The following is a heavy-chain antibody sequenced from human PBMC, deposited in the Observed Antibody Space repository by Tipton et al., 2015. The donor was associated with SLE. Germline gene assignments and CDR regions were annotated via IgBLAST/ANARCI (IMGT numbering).Heavy chain of an antibody. CDR3: ARSMLTTKRVFDY. Sequence: TLSLTCTVSGGFISSYYWSWIRQPPGKGLEWIGYIYYTGSSNHNPSLKGRVTMSVDTSKNQFSLSVNSVTAADTAVYYCARSMLTTKRVFDYWGQGTLVTVSS. V-gene: IGHV4-59*01. D-gene: IGHD3-16*01. J-gene: IGHJ4*02. CDR2: IYYTGSS. CDR1: GGFISSYY.